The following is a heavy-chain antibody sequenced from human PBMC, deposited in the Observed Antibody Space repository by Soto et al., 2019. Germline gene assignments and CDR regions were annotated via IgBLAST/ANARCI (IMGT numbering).Heavy chain of an antibody. CDR3: ARGQSRVTTGTYYYYGMDV. CDR1: GGTFSNYA. J-gene: IGHJ6*02. V-gene: IGHV1-69*13. D-gene: IGHD4-17*01. Sequence: SVKVSCKTSGGTFSNYAISWVRQAPGQGLEWMGWIIPIIDTTKYAQNFQGRVTITADESTSTAHMELSSLRSEDTAVYYCARGQSRVTTGTYYYYGMDVWGQGTTVTVSS. CDR2: IIPIIDTT.